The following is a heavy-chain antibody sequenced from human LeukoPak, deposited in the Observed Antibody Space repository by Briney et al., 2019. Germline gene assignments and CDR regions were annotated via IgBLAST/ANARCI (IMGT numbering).Heavy chain of an antibody. Sequence: GGSLRLSCAASGFTFSSYGMHWVRQAPGKGLEGVAVISYDGSNKYYADSVKGRFTISRDNSKNTLYLQMNSLRAEDTAVYYCAKATLSTVVSYFDYRGQGTLVTVSS. CDR2: ISYDGSNK. CDR3: AKATLSTVVSYFDY. D-gene: IGHD4-23*01. J-gene: IGHJ4*02. CDR1: GFTFSSYG. V-gene: IGHV3-30*18.